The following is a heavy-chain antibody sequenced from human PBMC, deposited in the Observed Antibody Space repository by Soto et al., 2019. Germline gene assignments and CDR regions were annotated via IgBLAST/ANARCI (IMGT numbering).Heavy chain of an antibody. CDR3: ARVTLAARVFDY. D-gene: IGHD3-16*01. CDR1: GYTFTGYY. J-gene: IGHJ4*02. V-gene: IGHV1-2*04. Sequence: ASVKVSCKASGYTFTGYYMHWVRQAPGQGLEWMGWINPNSGGTNYAQKFQGWVTMTRDTSTSTVYMELSSLGSEDTAVYYCARVTLAARVFDYWGQGTLVTVSS. CDR2: INPNSGGT.